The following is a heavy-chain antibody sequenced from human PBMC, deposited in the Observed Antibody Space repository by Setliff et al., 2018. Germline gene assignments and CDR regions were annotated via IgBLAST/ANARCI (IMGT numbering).Heavy chain of an antibody. CDR2: IDHSGST. D-gene: IGHD2-15*01. J-gene: IGHJ6*03. Sequence: SETLSLTCAVYGGSFSGYFWSWIRQPPGKGLEWIGDIDHSGSTNYNPSLKSRVTISVDTSKNQFSLKLSAVTAADTAVYFCAREDGPNYYYYYMDIWGKGTTVTVSS. CDR3: AREDGPNYYYYYMDI. CDR1: GGSFSGYF. V-gene: IGHV4-34*01.